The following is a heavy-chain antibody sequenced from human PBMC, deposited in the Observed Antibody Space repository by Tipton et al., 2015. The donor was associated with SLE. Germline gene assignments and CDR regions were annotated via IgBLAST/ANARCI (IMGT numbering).Heavy chain of an antibody. CDR2: IRSKAYGGTT. CDR1: GFTFGDYA. J-gene: IGHJ4*02. CDR3: TREHGSWPYFDY. Sequence: SLRLSCTASGFTFGDYAMSWVRQAPGKGLEGVGFIRSKAYGGTTEYAASVKGRFTISRDDSKSIAYLQMNSLKTEDTAVYYCTREHGSWPYFDYWGQGTLVTVSS. D-gene: IGHD6-13*01. V-gene: IGHV3-49*04.